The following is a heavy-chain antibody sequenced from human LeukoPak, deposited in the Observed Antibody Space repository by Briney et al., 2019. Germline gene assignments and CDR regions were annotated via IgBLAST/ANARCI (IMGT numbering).Heavy chain of an antibody. D-gene: IGHD6-6*01. V-gene: IGHV4-59*01. CDR1: GGSISSYY. CDR2: IYYSGST. J-gene: IGHJ4*02. Sequence: SETLSLTCTVSGGSISSYYWSWIRQPPGKGLEWIGYIYYSGSTYYNPSLKSRVTISVDTSKNQFSLKLSSVTAADTAVYYCARVDPDSSSTLEVFDYWGQGTLVTVSS. CDR3: ARVDPDSSSTLEVFDY.